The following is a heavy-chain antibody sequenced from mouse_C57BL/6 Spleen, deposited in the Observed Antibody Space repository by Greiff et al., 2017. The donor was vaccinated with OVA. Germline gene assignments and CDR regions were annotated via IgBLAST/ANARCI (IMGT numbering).Heavy chain of an antibody. J-gene: IGHJ3*01. Sequence: QVQLQQSGAELVRPGASVTLSCKASGYTFTDYEMHWVKQTPGHGLEWIGAIDPETGGTAYNQKFKGKAILTADTSSSTAYMELRSLTSEDSAVYYGTSPIYYCDYRFAFWGQGTLVTVSA. CDR2: IDPETGGT. CDR3: TSPIYYCDYRFAF. V-gene: IGHV1-15*01. D-gene: IGHD2-13*01. CDR1: GYTFTDYE.